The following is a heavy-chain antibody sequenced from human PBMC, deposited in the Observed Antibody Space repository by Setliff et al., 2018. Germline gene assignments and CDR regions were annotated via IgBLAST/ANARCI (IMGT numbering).Heavy chain of an antibody. V-gene: IGHV4-34*01. CDR3: ARPNCSGGDCYSSAFDM. J-gene: IGHJ3*02. Sequence: PSETLSLTCAVYGGSFSGYYWTWIRQPPGKGLEWIGEINHYGSTNYNPSLKSRVTISVDTSKNQFSLTLSSVTAADTALYYCARPNCSGGDCYSSAFDMWGHGTTVT. D-gene: IGHD2-15*01. CDR1: GGSFSGYY. CDR2: INHYGST.